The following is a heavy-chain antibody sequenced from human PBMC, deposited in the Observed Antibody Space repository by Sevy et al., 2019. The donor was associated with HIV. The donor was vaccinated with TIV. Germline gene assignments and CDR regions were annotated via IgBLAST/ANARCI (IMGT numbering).Heavy chain of an antibody. CDR3: AREGGWLQYYYYMDV. CDR2: ISDDGSNK. CDR1: GFTFSSYD. D-gene: IGHD5-12*01. Sequence: GGSLRLSCAASGFTFSSYDMHWVRQAPGKGLEWVAVISDDGSNKYYADSVKGRFTISRDNSKNTLYLQMNSLRAEDTAVYYCAREGGWLQYYYYMDVWGKGSTVTVSS. J-gene: IGHJ6*03. V-gene: IGHV3-30-3*01.